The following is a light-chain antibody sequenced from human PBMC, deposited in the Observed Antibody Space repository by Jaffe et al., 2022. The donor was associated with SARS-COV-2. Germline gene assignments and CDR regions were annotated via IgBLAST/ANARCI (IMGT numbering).Light chain of an antibody. CDR2: WAS. Sequence: DIVMTQSPDSLAVSLGERATINCKSSQTILYSSNNKNYLAWYQRKPGQPPKLLIYWASTRESGVPDRFSGSGSGTDFTLTISSLQAEDVAVYYCQQYYSNPLTFGGGTKVEIK. J-gene: IGKJ4*01. CDR1: QTILYSSNNKNY. V-gene: IGKV4-1*01. CDR3: QQYYSNPLT.